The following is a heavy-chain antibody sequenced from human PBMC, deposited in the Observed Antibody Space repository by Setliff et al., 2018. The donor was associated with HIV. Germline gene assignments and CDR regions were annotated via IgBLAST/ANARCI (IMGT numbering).Heavy chain of an antibody. J-gene: IGHJ4*02. CDR1: GGTFSSYA. Sequence: GASVKVSCKASGGTFSSYAISWVRQAPGQGLEWMGGIIPIFGTTNYAQKFQGSVTSSTDESTTTAYMALSSLRSEDTALYYFAGSILTGYYTFGADYWGQGTLVTVSS. CDR2: IIPIFGTT. V-gene: IGHV1-69*05. CDR3: AGSILTGYYTFGADY. D-gene: IGHD3-9*01.